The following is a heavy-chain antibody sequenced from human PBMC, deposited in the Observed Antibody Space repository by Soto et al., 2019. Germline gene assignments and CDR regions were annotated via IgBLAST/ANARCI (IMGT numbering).Heavy chain of an antibody. V-gene: IGHV3-30*04. Sequence: QVQLVESGGGVVLPGRSLRLSCAASGFTFSTYAMHWVRQAPGKGLEWVAVVSDNGDKTFYADSLRGRFTISRDNSKNTLSLQMNSLSAGETALYVCAGEVGATFRLDSWGQGTLVSVSS. CDR2: VSDNGDKT. J-gene: IGHJ4*02. D-gene: IGHD1-26*01. CDR1: GFTFSTYA. CDR3: AGEVGATFRLDS.